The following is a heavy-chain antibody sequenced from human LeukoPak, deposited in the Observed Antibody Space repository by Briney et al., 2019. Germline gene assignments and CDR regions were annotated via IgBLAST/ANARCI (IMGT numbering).Heavy chain of an antibody. CDR3: AGTLMITFGGVIVDDAFDI. V-gene: IGHV1-18*01. Sequence: ASVKVSCKASASTFSTYAIHWVRQAPGQGLEWMGWISAYNGNTNYAQKLQGRVTMTTDTSTSTAYMELRSLRSDDTAVYYCAGTLMITFGGVIVDDAFDIWGQGAMVTVSS. CDR2: ISAYNGNT. CDR1: ASTFSTYA. D-gene: IGHD3-16*02. J-gene: IGHJ3*02.